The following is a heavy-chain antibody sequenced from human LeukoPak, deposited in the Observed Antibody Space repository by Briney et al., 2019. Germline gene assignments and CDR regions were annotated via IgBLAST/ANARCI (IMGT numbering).Heavy chain of an antibody. D-gene: IGHD6-25*01. V-gene: IGHV3-7*01. CDR1: GFPFSGYW. Sequence: GGSLRLSCAATGFPFSGYWMTWVRQAPGKGLQWVASIKQDASDSRHVDSVKGRFTISRDNAKNSLFLQMNNLRPGDTAVYYCAKNIAAPGRIDYQLYGMDEWGQGTTVTVSS. J-gene: IGHJ6*02. CDR2: IKQDASDS. CDR3: AKNIAAPGRIDYQLYGMDE.